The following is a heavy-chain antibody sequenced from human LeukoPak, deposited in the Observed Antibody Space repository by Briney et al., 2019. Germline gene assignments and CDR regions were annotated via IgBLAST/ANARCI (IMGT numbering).Heavy chain of an antibody. V-gene: IGHV3-21*04. CDR3: ARDPGSGYEEHFDY. Sequence: GGSLRLSCAASGFTFSSYGMHWVRQAPGRALEWVSSITSSGTYIFYADSVKGRFTISRDNAKDSLYLQMNSLRAEDTAVYYCARDPGSGYEEHFDYWGQGTLVTVSS. J-gene: IGHJ4*02. CDR2: ITSSGTYI. D-gene: IGHD5-12*01. CDR1: GFTFSSYG.